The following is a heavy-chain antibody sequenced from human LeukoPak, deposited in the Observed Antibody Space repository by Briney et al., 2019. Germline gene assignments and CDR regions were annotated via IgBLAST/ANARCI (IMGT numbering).Heavy chain of an antibody. V-gene: IGHV3-48*03. CDR2: IRSSGSTI. CDR3: ARDGGSGWHFYYYYGMDV. D-gene: IGHD6-19*01. J-gene: IGHJ6*04. CDR1: GFTFSSYE. Sequence: GGSLRLSCAASGFTFSSYEMSCVRQAPGKGLERVSYIRSSGSTIYYADSVKGRFTISRDNAKNSMYLQMNSLRAEDTAVYYCARDGGSGWHFYYYYGMDVWGKGTTVTVSP.